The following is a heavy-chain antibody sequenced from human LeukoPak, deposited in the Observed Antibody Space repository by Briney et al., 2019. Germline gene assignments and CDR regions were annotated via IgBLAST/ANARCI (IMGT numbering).Heavy chain of an antibody. V-gene: IGHV6-1*01. J-gene: IGHJ3*02. CDR1: GDSVSSNSAA. D-gene: IGHD1-26*01. CDR3: ARDFTGIVGATDAFDI. Sequence: PSQTLSLTCAISGDSVSSNSAAWNWIRQSPSRGLEWLGRTYYRSKWYNDYAVSVKSRITTNPDTSKNQFSLQLNSVTPEDTAVYYCARDFTGIVGATDAFDIWGQGTMVTVSS. CDR2: TYYRSKWYN.